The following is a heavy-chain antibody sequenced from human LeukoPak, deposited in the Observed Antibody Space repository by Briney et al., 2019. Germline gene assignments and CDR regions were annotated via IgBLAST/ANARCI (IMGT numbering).Heavy chain of an antibody. D-gene: IGHD6-6*01. Sequence: GRSLRLSCAASGFTVSSNYMSWVRQAPGKGLEWVSVIYSGGSTYYADSVKGRFTISRDNSKNTLYLQMNSLRAEDTAVYYCARDNRYSSSSNFDYWGQGTLVTVFS. CDR1: GFTVSSNY. CDR3: ARDNRYSSSSNFDY. V-gene: IGHV3-53*01. CDR2: IYSGGST. J-gene: IGHJ4*02.